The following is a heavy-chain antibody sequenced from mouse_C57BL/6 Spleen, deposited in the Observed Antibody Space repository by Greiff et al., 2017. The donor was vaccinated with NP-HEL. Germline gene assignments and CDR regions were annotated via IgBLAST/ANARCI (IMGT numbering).Heavy chain of an antibody. CDR3: ARYLPGTSGAMDY. J-gene: IGHJ4*01. D-gene: IGHD4-1*01. CDR2: IRNKANGYTT. Sequence: EVKLVESGGGLVQPGGSLSLSCAASGFTFTDYYMSWVRQPPGKALEWLGFIRNKANGYTTEYSASVKGRFTISRDNSQSILYLQMNALRAEDSATYYCARYLPGTSGAMDYWGQGTSVTVSS. V-gene: IGHV7-3*01. CDR1: GFTFTDYY.